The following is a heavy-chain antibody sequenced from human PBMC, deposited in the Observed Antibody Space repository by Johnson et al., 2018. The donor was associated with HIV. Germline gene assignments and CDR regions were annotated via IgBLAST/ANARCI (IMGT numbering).Heavy chain of an antibody. CDR3: ARDRLWFGESDAFDI. CDR1: GFTFSDYY. J-gene: IGHJ3*02. CDR2: ISSSGDII. D-gene: IGHD3-10*01. V-gene: IGHV3-11*04. Sequence: QVQLVESGGGLVKPGGSLRLSCAASGFTFSDYYMTWIRQAPGKGLEWLSFISSSGDIIRYADSVKGRFTISRDNAKNSLYLQMNSLRAEDMAGYYCARDRLWFGESDAFDIWGQGTMVTVSS.